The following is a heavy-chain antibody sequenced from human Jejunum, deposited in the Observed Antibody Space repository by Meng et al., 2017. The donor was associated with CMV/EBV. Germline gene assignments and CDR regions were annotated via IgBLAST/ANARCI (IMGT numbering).Heavy chain of an antibody. V-gene: IGHV3-74*01. J-gene: IGHJ4*02. Sequence: CAASGFTFRPYYMHWVRQAPGTGLVWVSRINPDGISTTYADSVKGRFTISRDNAKNTLYLQMNSLRAKDTAVYYCASGVYNSAYYFDYWGQGTLVTVSS. CDR3: ASGVYNSAYYFDY. D-gene: IGHD5-24*01. CDR2: INPDGIST. CDR1: GFTFRPYY.